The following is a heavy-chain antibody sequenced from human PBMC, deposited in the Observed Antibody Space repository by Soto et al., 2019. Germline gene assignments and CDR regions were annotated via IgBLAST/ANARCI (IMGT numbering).Heavy chain of an antibody. V-gene: IGHV4-59*08. Sequence: SETLSLTCSVSGDSMSGYYWSWIRQPPGKGLESVGYMYYSGSANYNPSLKSRVTISVDTSKNQFSLRLTSVTAADTAVYYCARHAGRGYCSSPRCWWYFDYWGQGTQVTVSS. J-gene: IGHJ4*02. CDR3: ARHAGRGYCSSPRCWWYFDY. D-gene: IGHD2-2*01. CDR2: MYYSGSA. CDR1: GDSMSGYY.